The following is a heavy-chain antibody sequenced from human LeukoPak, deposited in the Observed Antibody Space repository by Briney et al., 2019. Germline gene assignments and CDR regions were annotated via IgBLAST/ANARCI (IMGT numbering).Heavy chain of an antibody. CDR3: ARDRYSSSWPPDY. CDR1: GGTFSSYA. J-gene: IGHJ4*02. CDR2: IIPIFGTA. V-gene: IGHV1-69*06. Sequence: GASVRVSCKASGGTFSSYAISWVRQAPGQGLEWMGGIIPIFGTANYAQKFQGRVTITADKSTSTAYMELSSLRSEDTAVYYCARDRYSSSWPPDYWGQGTLVTVSS. D-gene: IGHD6-13*01.